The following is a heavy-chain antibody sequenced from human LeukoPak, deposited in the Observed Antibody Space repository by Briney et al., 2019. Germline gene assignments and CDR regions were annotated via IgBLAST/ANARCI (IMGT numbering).Heavy chain of an antibody. CDR2: MNPNSGNT. J-gene: IGHJ5*02. V-gene: IGHV1-8*03. CDR1: GYTFTSYD. D-gene: IGHD6-13*01. CDR3: ARKLIAAAFGFDP. Sequence: ASVKVSCKASGYTFTSYDINWVRQATGQGLEWMGWMNPNSGNTGYAQKFQGRVTITRNTSISTAYMELSSLRSEDTAVYYCARKLIAAAFGFDPWGQGTLVTVSS.